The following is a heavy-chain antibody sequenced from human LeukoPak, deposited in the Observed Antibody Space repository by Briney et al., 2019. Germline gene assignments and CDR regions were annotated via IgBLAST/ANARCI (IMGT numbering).Heavy chain of an antibody. V-gene: IGHV4-59*12. J-gene: IGHJ3*02. Sequence: SETLSLTCTVSGGSISSYYWSWIRQPPGKGLEWIGYIYYSGSTNYNPSLKSRVTISVDTSKNQFSLNLSSVTAADTAVYYCARDSEDAFDIWGQGTMVTVSS. D-gene: IGHD3-10*01. CDR2: IYYSGST. CDR1: GGSISSYY. CDR3: ARDSEDAFDI.